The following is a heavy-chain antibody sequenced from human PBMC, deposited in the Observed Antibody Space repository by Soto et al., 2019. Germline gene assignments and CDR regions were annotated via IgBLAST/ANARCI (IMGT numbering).Heavy chain of an antibody. D-gene: IGHD6-13*01. CDR1: SDSISSYD. J-gene: IGHJ4*02. CDR3: ARGTSWQLPFDY. CDR2: ISYSGST. V-gene: IGHV4-59*01. Sequence: PPETLSLTCTFTSDSISSYDWSWIRQPPGKRLEWIGYISYSGSTDYNPSLKSRVTISGDTSKNQFSLKVSPVTAADTAVYYCARGTSWQLPFDYWGQGTLVTVSS.